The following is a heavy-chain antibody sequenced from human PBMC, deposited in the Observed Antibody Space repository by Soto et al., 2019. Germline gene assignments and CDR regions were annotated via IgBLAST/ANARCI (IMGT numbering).Heavy chain of an antibody. V-gene: IGHV4-38-2*01. CDR2: LYHIGST. J-gene: IGHJ6*02. CDR3: RSSTSCYDESCEDV. CDR1: GYSISSGNY. Sequence: PWETLSLTCAVSGYSISSGNYWAWIRQPPGRGLEWIGSLYHIGSTHYNTSLKSRVTISVDTSKNHFSLELSSVTAADTAIYYCRSSTSCYDESCEDVWGQGTMLTVSS. D-gene: IGHD2-2*01.